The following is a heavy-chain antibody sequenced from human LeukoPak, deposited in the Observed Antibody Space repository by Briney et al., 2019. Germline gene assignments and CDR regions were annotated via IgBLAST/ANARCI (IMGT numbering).Heavy chain of an antibody. CDR1: GFMFGDYW. D-gene: IGHD2-15*01. J-gene: IGHJ4*02. V-gene: IGHV3-7*03. Sequence: GGSLRLSCAASGFMFGDYWMRWVRQAPGKGLEWVASINQNEVVKYYVDSVKGRFTISRDNAKTSLFPQMNSLRIDDTAMYYCTRTVNAASDFWGQGTLVTVSS. CDR3: TRTVNAASDF. CDR2: INQNEVVK.